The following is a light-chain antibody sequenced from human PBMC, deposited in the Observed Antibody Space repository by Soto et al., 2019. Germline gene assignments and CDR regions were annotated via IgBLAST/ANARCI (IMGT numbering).Light chain of an antibody. CDR3: CSYAGSYTFV. Sequence: QSALTQPRSVSGSPGQSVTISCTGTSSDVGVYNYVSWYQQYPGKAPKIMIYDVSKRPSGVPDRFSGSKSDNTASLTISGLQAEDEADYYCCSYAGSYTFVFGIGTKPTVL. CDR2: DVS. CDR1: SSDVGVYNY. J-gene: IGLJ1*01. V-gene: IGLV2-11*01.